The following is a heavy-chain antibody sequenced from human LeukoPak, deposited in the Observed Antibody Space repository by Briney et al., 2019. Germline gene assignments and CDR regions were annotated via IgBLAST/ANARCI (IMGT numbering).Heavy chain of an antibody. V-gene: IGHV4-59*01. CDR3: ARHRDIDGMDV. D-gene: IGHD5-12*01. CDR1: GGSISNYY. Sequence: SETLSLTCTVSGGSISNYYWSWIRQPPGKGLEWIGYIYYIGSSNYNPSLKGRVTISVDTSKNQFSLKLSSVTAADTAVYYCARHRDIDGMDVWGQGTTVTVSS. J-gene: IGHJ6*02. CDR2: IYYIGSS.